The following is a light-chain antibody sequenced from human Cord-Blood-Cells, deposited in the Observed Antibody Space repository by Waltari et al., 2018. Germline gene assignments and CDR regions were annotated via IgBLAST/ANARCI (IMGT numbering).Light chain of an antibody. CDR2: EVS. Sequence: QSALTQPPSVSGSPGQSVTISCTGTSSDVGSYNRVSWYQQPPGTAPKLMIYEVSNRPSGVPDRFSGSKSGNTASLTISWLQAEDEADYYCSSYTSSSTSVFGVVTKLTVL. J-gene: IGLJ2*01. V-gene: IGLV2-18*02. CDR1: SSDVGSYNR. CDR3: SSYTSSSTSV.